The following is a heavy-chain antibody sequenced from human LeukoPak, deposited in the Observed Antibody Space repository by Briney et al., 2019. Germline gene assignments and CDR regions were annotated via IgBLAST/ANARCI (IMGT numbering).Heavy chain of an antibody. CDR3: ARDSLNNYYYYYYMDV. CDR2: MNPNSGNT. D-gene: IGHD5-18*01. CDR1: GYTFTSYD. J-gene: IGHJ6*03. V-gene: IGHV1-8*01. Sequence: ASVKVSCKASGYTFTSYDINWVRQATGQGLEWIGWMNPNSGNTGYAQKFQGRVTMTRNTSISTAYMELSSLRSEDTAVYYCARDSLNNYYYYYYMDVWGKGTTVTVSS.